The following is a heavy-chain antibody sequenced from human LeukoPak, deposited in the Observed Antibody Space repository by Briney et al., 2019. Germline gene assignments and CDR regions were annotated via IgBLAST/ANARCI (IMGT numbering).Heavy chain of an antibody. Sequence: GASVKVSCKVSGYTLTELSMHWVRQAPGKGLEWMGGFDPEDGETIYAQKFQGRVTMTEDTSTDTAYMELSSLRSEDTAVYYCARGATIGYCSSTSCYTTLFDYWGQGTLVTVSS. CDR2: FDPEDGET. J-gene: IGHJ4*02. CDR3: ARGATIGYCSSTSCYTTLFDY. CDR1: GYTLTELS. V-gene: IGHV1-24*01. D-gene: IGHD2-2*02.